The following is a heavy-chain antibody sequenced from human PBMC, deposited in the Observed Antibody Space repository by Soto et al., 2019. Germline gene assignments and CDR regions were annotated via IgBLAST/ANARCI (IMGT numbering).Heavy chain of an antibody. D-gene: IGHD5-12*01. Sequence: QVQLVQSGVEVKKPGASVRVSCKAFGYTFSTYDISWVRQAPGQGLEWMGWISAYKGKTNYAQSLQDRLTRTTDDTENTASMDRRSLRLNETAVYYWARQVASRSWFFDLWGQGTLVTVSP. CDR2: ISAYKGKT. CDR1: GYTFSTYD. J-gene: IGHJ4*02. CDR3: ARQVASRSWFFDL. V-gene: IGHV1-18*04.